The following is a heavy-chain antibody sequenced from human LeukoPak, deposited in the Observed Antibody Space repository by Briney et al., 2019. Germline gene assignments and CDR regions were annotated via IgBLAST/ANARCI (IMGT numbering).Heavy chain of an antibody. CDR2: IKSNTFGGTT. CDR3: STEYYGSANFSF. V-gene: IGHV3-15*01. D-gene: IGHD3-10*01. Sequence: GGSLRLSCAASGFTFSDAWMSWVRQAPGKGLEWVGHIKSNTFGGTTDYAAPVKGRFTISRDDSKNTLFLQMDSLKTEDTAVYYCSTEYYGSANFSFWGQGTLVTVSS. J-gene: IGHJ4*02. CDR1: GFTFSDAW.